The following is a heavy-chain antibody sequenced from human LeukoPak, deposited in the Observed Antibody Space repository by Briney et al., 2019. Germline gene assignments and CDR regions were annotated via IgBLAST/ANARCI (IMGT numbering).Heavy chain of an antibody. CDR1: GFTFDDYA. CDR2: ISWNSGSI. CDR3: AKDNSAVLDAFDI. D-gene: IGHD2-2*01. J-gene: IGHJ3*02. Sequence: PGGSLRLSCAASGFTFDDYAMHWVRQAPGKGLEWVSGISWNSGSIGYADSVKGRFTISRDNSKNTLYLQMNSLRAEDTAVYYCAKDNSAVLDAFDIWGQGTMVTVSS. V-gene: IGHV3-9*01.